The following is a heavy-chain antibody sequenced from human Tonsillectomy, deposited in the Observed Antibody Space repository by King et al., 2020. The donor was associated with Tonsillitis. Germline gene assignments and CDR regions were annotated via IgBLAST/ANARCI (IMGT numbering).Heavy chain of an antibody. Sequence: VQLVESGGGLVQPGGSLRLSCAASGFTLSSFWMSWVRQAPGKGLEWVANIKQDGSDKNYVDSMKGRFTISRDNAKNSLYLQMNSLRAEDPAVYYCAGGGGWVVDYWGQGTLVTVSS. CDR1: GFTLSSFW. CDR2: IKQDGSDK. D-gene: IGHD2-2*01. J-gene: IGHJ4*02. CDR3: AGGGGWVVDY. V-gene: IGHV3-7*04.